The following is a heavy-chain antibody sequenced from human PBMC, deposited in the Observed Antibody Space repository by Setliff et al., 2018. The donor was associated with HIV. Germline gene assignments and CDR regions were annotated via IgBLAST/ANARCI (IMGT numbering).Heavy chain of an antibody. CDR1: GGSIRNHY. CDR3: AATGSSGYVY. CDR2: VHDSGST. D-gene: IGHD5-12*01. J-gene: IGHJ4*02. Sequence: SETLSLTCTVSGGSIRNHYWSWIRQPPGKALEWIGYVHDSGSTSYKPSLDSRVAMSVDTSKNQFSLRLTSVTAADTAVYYCAATGSSGYVYWGQGTLVTVSS. V-gene: IGHV4-59*11.